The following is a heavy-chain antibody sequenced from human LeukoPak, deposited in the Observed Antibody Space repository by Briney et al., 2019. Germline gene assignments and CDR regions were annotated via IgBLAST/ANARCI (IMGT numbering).Heavy chain of an antibody. D-gene: IGHD3-3*01. CDR3: ASTPPTGDFWSGYLRSPADAFDI. Sequence: SETLSLTCAVYGGSFSGYYWSWIRQPPGKGLEWIGEINHSGSTNYNPSLKSRVTISVDTSKNQCSLKLSSVTAADTAVYYCASTPPTGDFWSGYLRSPADAFDIWGQGTMVTVSS. CDR2: INHSGST. J-gene: IGHJ3*02. V-gene: IGHV4-34*01. CDR1: GGSFSGYY.